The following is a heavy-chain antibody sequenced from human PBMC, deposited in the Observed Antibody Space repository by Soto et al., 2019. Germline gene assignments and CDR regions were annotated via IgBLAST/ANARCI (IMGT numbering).Heavy chain of an antibody. J-gene: IGHJ6*02. D-gene: IGHD3-16*01. CDR3: ARDAAWGTTGMDV. V-gene: IGHV4-59*01. CDR1: GGSISSYY. CDR2: IYYSGST. Sequence: SETLSLTCTVSGGSISSYYWSWIRQPPGKGLEWIGYIYYSGSTNYNPSLKSRVTISVDTSKNQFSLKLSSVTAADTAVYYCARDAAWGTTGMDVWGQGTTVTVPS.